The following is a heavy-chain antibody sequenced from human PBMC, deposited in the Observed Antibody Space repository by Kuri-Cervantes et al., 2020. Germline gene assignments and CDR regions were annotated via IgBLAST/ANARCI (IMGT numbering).Heavy chain of an antibody. V-gene: IGHV1-18*01. Sequence: ASVKVSCKASGYTFTSYGISWVRQAPGQGLEWMGWISAYNGNTNYAQKFQGRVTITADESTSTAYMELSSLRSEDTAVYYCARTSGPDIFDFDYWGQGTLVTVSS. J-gene: IGHJ4*02. D-gene: IGHD3-9*01. CDR3: ARTSGPDIFDFDY. CDR1: GYTFTSYG. CDR2: ISAYNGNT.